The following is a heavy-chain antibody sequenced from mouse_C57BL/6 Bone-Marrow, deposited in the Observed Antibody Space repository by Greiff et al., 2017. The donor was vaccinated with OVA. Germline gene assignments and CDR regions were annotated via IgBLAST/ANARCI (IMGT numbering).Heavy chain of an antibody. CDR3: AISGGTGYAMDY. J-gene: IGHJ4*01. V-gene: IGHV1-74*01. Sequence: QVQLQQPGAELVKPGASVKVSCKASGYTFTSYWMHWVKQRPGQGLEWIGRIHPSDSDTNYNQKFKGRATLTVDKSYSTAYMQLSSLTSEDSAVYYCAISGGTGYAMDYWGQGTSVTVSS. CDR2: IHPSDSDT. D-gene: IGHD1-1*02. CDR1: GYTFTSYW.